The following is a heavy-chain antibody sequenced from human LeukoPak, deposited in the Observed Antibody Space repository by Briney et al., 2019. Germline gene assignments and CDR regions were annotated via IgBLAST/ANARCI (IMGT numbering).Heavy chain of an antibody. V-gene: IGHV4-38-2*02. D-gene: IGHD6-13*01. Sequence: TSETLSLTCTASGYSISSGYYWGWIRQPPGKGLEWIGSIYHSGSTYYNPSLKSRVTISVDTSKNQFSLKLSSVTAADTAVYYCARDDGIAAAGNYWGQGTLVTVSS. CDR2: IYHSGST. J-gene: IGHJ4*02. CDR1: GYSISSGYY. CDR3: ARDDGIAAAGNY.